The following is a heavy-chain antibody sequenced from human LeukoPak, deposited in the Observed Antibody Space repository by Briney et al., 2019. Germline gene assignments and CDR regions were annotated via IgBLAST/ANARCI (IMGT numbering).Heavy chain of an antibody. CDR1: GYFISTGSF. CDR3: ARREGGTSYFDF. CDR2: IYHSGST. Sequence: SKTLSLTCAVSGYFISTGSFWGWIRQPPGKGLEWIGAIYHSGSTYYNPSLKSRVTLSVDTSRNQFSLKMGSVTAADTALYYCARREGGTSYFDFWGRGTLVTVSS. J-gene: IGHJ2*01. V-gene: IGHV4-38-2*01. D-gene: IGHD1-26*01.